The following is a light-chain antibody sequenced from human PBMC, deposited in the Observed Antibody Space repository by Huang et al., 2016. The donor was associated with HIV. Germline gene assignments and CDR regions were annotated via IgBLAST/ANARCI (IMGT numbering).Light chain of an antibody. Sequence: DIQVTQSPSTLFAFVGDRVNITCRTSQRISTWLAWYQQRPGKAPNLLISKASNLETWVPSRVSGNGSGTEFTLTINGLQPDDLATYYCQHQWTFGQGTKVEIK. CDR1: QRISTW. V-gene: IGKV1-5*03. J-gene: IGKJ1*01. CDR2: KAS. CDR3: QHQWT.